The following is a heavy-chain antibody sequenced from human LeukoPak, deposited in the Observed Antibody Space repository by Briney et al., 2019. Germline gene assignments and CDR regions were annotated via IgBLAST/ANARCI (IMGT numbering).Heavy chain of an antibody. CDR3: AIKAVAGSFDY. V-gene: IGHV3-23*01. CDR2: ISGSGGST. Sequence: GGSLRLSCAASGFTFSSYDMSWVRQASGKGLEWVSAISGSGGSTYYADSVKGRFTISRDNSKNTLYLQMNSLRAEDTAVYYCAIKAVAGSFDYWGQGTLVTVSS. CDR1: GFTFSSYD. D-gene: IGHD6-19*01. J-gene: IGHJ4*02.